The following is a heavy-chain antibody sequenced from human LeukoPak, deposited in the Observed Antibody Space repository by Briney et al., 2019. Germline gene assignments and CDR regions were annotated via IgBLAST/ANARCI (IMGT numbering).Heavy chain of an antibody. CDR1: GVSMTTYY. J-gene: IGHJ3*02. CDR2: SHNSGET. D-gene: IGHD6-25*01. CDR3: ARQPGSTAAFDI. Sequence: SETLSLTCTVSGVSMTTYYWSWIRQPPGKGLEWIAYSHNSGETKYNPSLKSRITISVDTSKNEFSLKLTSVTAADTAVYYCARQPGSTAAFDIWGQGTTGTVSA. V-gene: IGHV4-59*08.